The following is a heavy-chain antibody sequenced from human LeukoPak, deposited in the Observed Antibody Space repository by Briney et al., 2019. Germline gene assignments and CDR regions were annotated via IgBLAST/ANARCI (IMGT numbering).Heavy chain of an antibody. D-gene: IGHD3-22*01. Sequence: PSETLSLTCAVYGGSFSGYYWSWIRQPPGKGLEWIGEINHSGSTNYNPSLKSRVTISVDTSKNQFSLKLSSVTAADTAVYYCARALVGNYYDSSGPFDYGGQETLVTVSS. CDR2: INHSGST. J-gene: IGHJ4*02. CDR1: GGSFSGYY. CDR3: ARALVGNYYDSSGPFDY. V-gene: IGHV4-34*01.